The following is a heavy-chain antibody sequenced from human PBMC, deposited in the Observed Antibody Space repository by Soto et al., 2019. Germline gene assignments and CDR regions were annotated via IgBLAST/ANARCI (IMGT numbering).Heavy chain of an antibody. Sequence: GQSLKISCKASGYTCTDYWVAWVRQRSGKGLEWMGIIYPCDSGTRYSPSFRGRVTISTDNSINTSYLQLNSLQASDTAMYYCVRHITTLSNFENADYWRQGTLVTVCS. CDR2: IYPCDSGT. V-gene: IGHV5-51*01. J-gene: IGHJ4*02. CDR3: VRHITTLSNFENADY. CDR1: GYTCTDYW. D-gene: IGHD3-9*01.